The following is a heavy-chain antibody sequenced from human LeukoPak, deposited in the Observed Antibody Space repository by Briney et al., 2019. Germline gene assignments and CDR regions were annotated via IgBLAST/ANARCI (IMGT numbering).Heavy chain of an antibody. CDR3: ARDLARGKFDF. V-gene: IGHV3-7*01. Sequence: PGGSLRLSCAASGFPFGSYWLSWLRQAPGKGLEWVANINDDGREKYYVDSFKGRFTISRDNAKNSLYLQVPSLRDEDSAVYYCARDLARGKFDFWGRGTLVTVSS. CDR2: INDDGREK. J-gene: IGHJ5*01. CDR1: GFPFGSYW. D-gene: IGHD3-10*01.